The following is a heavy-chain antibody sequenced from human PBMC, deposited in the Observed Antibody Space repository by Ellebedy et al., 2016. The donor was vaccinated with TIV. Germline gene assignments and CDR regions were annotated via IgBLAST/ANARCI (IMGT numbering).Heavy chain of an antibody. V-gene: IGHV3-13*01. CDR1: EFTISSYE. CDR2: IGTAGNT. Sequence: GESLKISCAASEFTISSYEMHWVRQSTGKRLEWVSAIGTAGNTFYTDSVKGRFTISRDNVRSSLYLQMHSLRDEDTAVYYCARAISDWDAYYFDSWGRGTLVIVSS. D-gene: IGHD1-1*01. J-gene: IGHJ4*02. CDR3: ARAISDWDAYYFDS.